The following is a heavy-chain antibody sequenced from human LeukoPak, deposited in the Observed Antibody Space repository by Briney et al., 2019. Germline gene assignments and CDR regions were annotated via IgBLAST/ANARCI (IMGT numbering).Heavy chain of an antibody. CDR2: ISSSSSYI. Sequence: PGGSLRLSRAASGFTFSSYSMNWVRQAPGKGLEWVSSISSSSSYIYYADSVKGRFTISRDNAKNSLYLQMNSLRAEDTAVYYCARGSRWLHIDYWGQGTLVTVSS. V-gene: IGHV3-21*01. CDR1: GFTFSSYS. D-gene: IGHD5-12*01. J-gene: IGHJ4*02. CDR3: ARGSRWLHIDY.